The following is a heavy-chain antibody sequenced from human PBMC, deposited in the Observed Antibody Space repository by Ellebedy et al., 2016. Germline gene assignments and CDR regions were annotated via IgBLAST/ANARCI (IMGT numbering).Heavy chain of an antibody. Sequence: GESLKISXAASGFTFSTYSMNWVRQAPGKGLEWVSSISSTSSYIYYADSVKGRFTISRDNAKNSLYLQMNSLRAEDTAVYYCARDLSGYSDYWGQGTLVTVSS. CDR1: GFTFSTYS. D-gene: IGHD6-13*01. V-gene: IGHV3-21*01. CDR2: ISSTSSYI. J-gene: IGHJ4*02. CDR3: ARDLSGYSDY.